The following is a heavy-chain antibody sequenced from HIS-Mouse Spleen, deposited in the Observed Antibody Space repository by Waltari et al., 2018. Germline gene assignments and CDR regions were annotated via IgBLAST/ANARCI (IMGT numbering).Heavy chain of an antibody. J-gene: IGHJ3*02. Sequence: QVQLVQSGAEVKKPGASVKVSCKVSGYTLTELSMHWVLQAPGKGLEWMGGFDPEDGETIYAQKFQGRVTMTEDTSTDTAYMELSSLRSEDTAVYYCATGELRYFDWLLYAFDIWGQGTMVTVSS. V-gene: IGHV1-24*01. D-gene: IGHD3-9*01. CDR3: ATGELRYFDWLLYAFDI. CDR1: GYTLTELS. CDR2: FDPEDGET.